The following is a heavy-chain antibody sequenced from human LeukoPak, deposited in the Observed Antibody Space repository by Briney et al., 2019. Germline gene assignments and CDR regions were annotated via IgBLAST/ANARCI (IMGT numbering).Heavy chain of an antibody. V-gene: IGHV3-23*01. CDR2: ISGSGSST. Sequence: GGSLRLSCAASGFTFSSYAMSWVRQAPGKGLEWVSGISGSGSSTYYADSVKGRFSISRDNSKNTLYLQMNSLGAEDTAVYYCARARYCTSTSCYIDYWGQGTLVTVSS. D-gene: IGHD2-2*02. CDR1: GFTFSSYA. J-gene: IGHJ4*02. CDR3: ARARYCTSTSCYIDY.